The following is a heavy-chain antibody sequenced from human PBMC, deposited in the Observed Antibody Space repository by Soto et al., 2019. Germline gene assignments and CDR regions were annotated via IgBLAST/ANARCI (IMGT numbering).Heavy chain of an antibody. D-gene: IGHD6-13*01. V-gene: IGHV1-8*01. Sequence: ASVKVSCKASGYTFTSYDINWVRQATGQGLEWMGWMNPNSGNTGYAQKFQGRVTMTRNTSISTAYMELSSLRSEDTAGYYGARRRIAAGFYYGMDVWGQGTTVTVSS. CDR2: MNPNSGNT. CDR1: GYTFTSYD. CDR3: ARRRIAAGFYYGMDV. J-gene: IGHJ6*02.